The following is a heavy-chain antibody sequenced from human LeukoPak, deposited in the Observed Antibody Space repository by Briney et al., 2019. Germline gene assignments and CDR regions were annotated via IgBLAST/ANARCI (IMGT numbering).Heavy chain of an antibody. CDR3: ARRSSGSPPYYFGY. CDR1: RFTFSSYV. Sequence: GGSLRLSCAASRFTFSSYVMSWVRQAPGKGLECVSAISGGGGNTYYADSVKGRFTISRDNAKNTLYLQMNSLRAEDTAVYYCARRSSGSPPYYFGYWGQGTLVTVSS. D-gene: IGHD1-26*01. CDR2: ISGGGGNT. J-gene: IGHJ4*02. V-gene: IGHV3-23*01.